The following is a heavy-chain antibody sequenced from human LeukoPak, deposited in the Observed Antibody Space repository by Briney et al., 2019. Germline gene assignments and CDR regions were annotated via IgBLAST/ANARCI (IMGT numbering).Heavy chain of an antibody. D-gene: IGHD2-15*01. V-gene: IGHV1-18*01. J-gene: IGHJ3*02. CDR3: TRYCSGGACYAYDAFDI. CDR2: ISPYNGDS. CDR1: GFTFNTYD. Sequence: ASVKVSCKPPGFTFNTYDFNWVRQAPGQGLEWVGWISPYNGDSKYAQRLQGRVTMTTDASTSTAYMELGSLRSDDTAVYYCTRYCSGGACYAYDAFDIWGQGTMVTVSS.